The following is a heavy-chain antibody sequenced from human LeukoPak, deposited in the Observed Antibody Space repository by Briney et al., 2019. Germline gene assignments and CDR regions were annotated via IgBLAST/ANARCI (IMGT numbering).Heavy chain of an antibody. Sequence: ASVKVSCKASGYTFTSYGISWVRQAPGQGLEWMGWISAYNGNTNYAQKLQGRVTMTTDTSTSTAYMELRSLTSDDTAVYYCARDKAVTTELTQYFHHWGQGTLVTVSS. V-gene: IGHV1-18*01. J-gene: IGHJ1*01. CDR2: ISAYNGNT. CDR3: ARDKAVTTELTQYFHH. D-gene: IGHD4-11*01. CDR1: GYTFTSYG.